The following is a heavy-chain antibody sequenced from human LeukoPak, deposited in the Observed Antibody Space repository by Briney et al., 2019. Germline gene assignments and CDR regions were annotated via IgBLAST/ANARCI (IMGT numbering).Heavy chain of an antibody. CDR3: AKVKKQQPSLMDV. CDR1: GFAFISSE. V-gene: IGHV3-48*03. D-gene: IGHD6-13*01. J-gene: IGHJ6*03. CDR2: ISSSSSTI. Sequence: GGSLRLSCAASGFAFISSEMNWVRRAPGKGLEWVSYISSSSSTIYYADSVKGRFTISRDNSKNTLYLQMNSLRAEDTAVYYCAKVKKQQPSLMDVWGKGTTVTISS.